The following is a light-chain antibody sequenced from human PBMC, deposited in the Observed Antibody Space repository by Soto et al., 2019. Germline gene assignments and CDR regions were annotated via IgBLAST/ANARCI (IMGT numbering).Light chain of an antibody. J-gene: IGKJ5*01. Sequence: AIRMTQSPSSFSASTGDRVTITCRASQGISSYLAWYQQKPGKAPKLLIYAASTLQSGVPSRFSGSGSGTDFTLTISCLRSEDFATYYCQQYYSYPSTFGQGTRLEIK. CDR1: QGISSY. CDR2: AAS. CDR3: QQYYSYPST. V-gene: IGKV1-8*01.